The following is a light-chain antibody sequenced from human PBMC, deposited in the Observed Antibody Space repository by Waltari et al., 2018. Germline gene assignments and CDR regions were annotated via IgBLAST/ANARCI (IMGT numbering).Light chain of an antibody. CDR1: QSVSSN. Sequence: EIVMTQSPATLSVSPGDRATLSYRASQSVSSNLAWYQQKPGQAPRLLIYGASTRATGIPARFSGSGSGTEFTLTISSLQSEDFAVYYCQQYNNWPPLTFGGGTKVEIK. CDR2: GAS. J-gene: IGKJ4*01. CDR3: QQYNNWPPLT. V-gene: IGKV3-15*01.